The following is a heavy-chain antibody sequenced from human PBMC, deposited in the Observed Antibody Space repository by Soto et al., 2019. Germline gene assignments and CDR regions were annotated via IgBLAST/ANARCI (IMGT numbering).Heavy chain of an antibody. J-gene: IGHJ6*02. CDR1: GGSISSGGYY. CDR3: ARAYYYDSSGYYNHYGMDV. D-gene: IGHD3-22*01. Sequence: QVQLQESGPGLVKPSQTLSLTCTVSGGSISSGGYYWSWIRQHPGKGLEWIGYIYYSGSTYYNPSLKSRVTISVDTSKNQFSLKLSSVTAADTAVYYCARAYYYDSSGYYNHYGMDVWGQGTTVTVSS. V-gene: IGHV4-31*03. CDR2: IYYSGST.